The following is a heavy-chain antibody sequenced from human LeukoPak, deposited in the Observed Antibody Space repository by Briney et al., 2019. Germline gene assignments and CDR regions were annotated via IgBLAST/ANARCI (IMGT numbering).Heavy chain of an antibody. V-gene: IGHV1-18*01. CDR1: GYTFTSYG. CDR3: ARDGRFGELFDY. J-gene: IGHJ4*02. D-gene: IGHD3-10*01. Sequence: ASVKVSCKASGYTFTSYGISWVRQAPGQGLEWMGWISAYNGNTNYAQKLQGRVTMTTDTSTNTTYMELRSLRSDDTAVYYCARDGRFGELFDYWGQGTLVTVSS. CDR2: ISAYNGNT.